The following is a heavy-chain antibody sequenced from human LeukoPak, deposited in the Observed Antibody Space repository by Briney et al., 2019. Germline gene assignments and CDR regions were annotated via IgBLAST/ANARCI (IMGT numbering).Heavy chain of an antibody. D-gene: IGHD3-10*02. CDR3: ARDLFEN. CDR2: ISSSSTTI. J-gene: IGHJ4*02. Sequence: PGAFLRLSCAASGFTFSSNSMKCVRPAAGEGLEWVSYISSSSTTILYADSVKGRFTISRDNAKNSLYLQMNSLRAEDTAVYYCARDLFENWGQGTLVTVSS. CDR1: GFTFSSNS. V-gene: IGHV3-48*01.